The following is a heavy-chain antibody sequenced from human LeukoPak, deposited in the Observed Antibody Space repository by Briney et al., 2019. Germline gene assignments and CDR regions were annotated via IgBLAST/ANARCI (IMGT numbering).Heavy chain of an antibody. D-gene: IGHD5-12*01. CDR1: GGSISSYY. V-gene: IGHV4-4*07. J-gene: IGHJ3*02. CDR2: IYTSGST. Sequence: SETLSLTCTVSGGSISSYYWSWIRQPAGKGLEWIGRIYTSGSTNYNPSLKSRVTMSVDTSKNQLSLKLSSVTAADTAVYYCARGYSGYHPHDAFDIWGQGTMVTVSS. CDR3: ARGYSGYHPHDAFDI.